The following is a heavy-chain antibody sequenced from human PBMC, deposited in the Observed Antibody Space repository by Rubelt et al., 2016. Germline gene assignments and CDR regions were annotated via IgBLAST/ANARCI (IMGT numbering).Heavy chain of an antibody. CDR3: AHRGYYGSVLGNWFDP. Sequence: QVTLRESGPALVKPTQTLTLTCTFSGFSLSTSGMCVSWIRQPPGKALEWLARIDWDDDKYYSTSLKTRLTIPKDTSKNQGVLTMTNMDPVDTATYYCAHRGYYGSVLGNWFDPWGQGTLVTVSS. CDR2: IDWDDDK. J-gene: IGHJ5*02. CDR1: GFSLSTSGMC. D-gene: IGHD3-10*01. V-gene: IGHV2-70*15.